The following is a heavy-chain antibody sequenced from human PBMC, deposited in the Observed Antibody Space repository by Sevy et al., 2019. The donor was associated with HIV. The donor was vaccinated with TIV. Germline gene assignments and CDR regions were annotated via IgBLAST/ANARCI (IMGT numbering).Heavy chain of an antibody. CDR3: ARGVTMIRGGGYYFDY. J-gene: IGHJ4*02. V-gene: IGHV1-69*13. CDR2: IIPIFGTT. Sequence: ASVKVSCKASGGTFSSYAIHWVRQAPGQGLEWMGGIIPIFGTTNYAQKFQGRVTVTADESTSTYNMELSSLRSEDKAVYYWARGVTMIRGGGYYFDYWGQGTLVTVSS. D-gene: IGHD3-22*01. CDR1: GGTFSSYA.